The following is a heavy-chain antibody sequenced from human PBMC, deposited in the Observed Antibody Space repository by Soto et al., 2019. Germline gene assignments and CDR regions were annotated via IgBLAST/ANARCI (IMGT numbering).Heavy chain of an antibody. V-gene: IGHV1-46*01. D-gene: IGHD4-17*01. CDR2: INPSGGST. CDR1: GYTFTGYY. CDR3: ARVPGGGDYWSYFDY. J-gene: IGHJ4*02. Sequence: ASVKVSCKASGYTFTGYYMHWVRQAPGQGLEWMGIINPSGGSTSYAQKFQGRVTMTRDTSTSTVYMELSSLRSEDTAVYYCARVPGGGDYWSYFDYWGQGTLVTVSS.